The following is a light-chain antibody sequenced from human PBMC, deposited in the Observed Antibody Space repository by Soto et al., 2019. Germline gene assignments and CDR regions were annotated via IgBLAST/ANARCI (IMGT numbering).Light chain of an antibody. V-gene: IGKV3-20*01. J-gene: IGKJ4*01. Sequence: EIVLTQSPGTLSLSPGERATLSCRASQSVRSSYLAWFQQKPGQAPRLLIYDASSRATGIPDRFSGSGSGTDFTLSISRLEPEDFAVYYCQQFGNSQCTFGAGPKLDIK. CDR3: QQFGNSQCT. CDR1: QSVRSSY. CDR2: DAS.